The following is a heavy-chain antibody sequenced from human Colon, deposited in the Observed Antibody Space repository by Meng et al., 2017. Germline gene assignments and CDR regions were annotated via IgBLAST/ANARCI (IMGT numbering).Heavy chain of an antibody. V-gene: IGHV4-39*07. D-gene: IGHD1-26*01. J-gene: IGHJ4*02. CDR1: GGPISSSSYY. CDR3: ARLGLLRLFYFDY. Sequence: GSLRLSFTVSGGPISSSSYYWGWIRQPPGKGLEWIGSIYYSGSTYYNPSLKSRVTISVDTSKNQFSLKLSSVTAADTAVYYCARLGLLRLFYFDYWGQGTLVTVSS. CDR2: IYYSGST.